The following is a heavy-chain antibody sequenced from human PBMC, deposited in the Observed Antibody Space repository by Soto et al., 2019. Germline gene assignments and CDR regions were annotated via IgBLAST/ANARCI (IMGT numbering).Heavy chain of an antibody. CDR1: GFTFSSYA. J-gene: IGHJ5*02. V-gene: IGHV3-30-3*01. CDR3: ARDYYKYYDSSGYYRSPAS. Sequence: PVGSLTLSCVASGFTFSSYAMHWVRQAPGMGLEWVALISYDGSDKDYADSVKGRFTISRDNSRNTLFLQMNSLRAEDTAVYYCARDYYKYYDSSGYYRSPASSGQGTLVTVSS. CDR2: ISYDGSDK. D-gene: IGHD3-22*01.